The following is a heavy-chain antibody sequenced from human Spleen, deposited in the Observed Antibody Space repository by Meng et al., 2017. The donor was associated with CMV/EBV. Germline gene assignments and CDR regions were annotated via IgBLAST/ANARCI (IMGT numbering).Heavy chain of an antibody. D-gene: IGHD7-27*01. CDR2: IYSGGST. CDR3: ARALGSAFDI. CDR1: GFTVSSNY. J-gene: IGHJ3*02. Sequence: GESLKISCAASGFTVSSNYMSWVRQAPGKGLEWVSVIYSGGSTYYADSVKGRFTISRDNSKNTLYLQMNSLRAEDTAVYYCARALGSAFDIWGQGTMVTVSS. V-gene: IGHV3-53*01.